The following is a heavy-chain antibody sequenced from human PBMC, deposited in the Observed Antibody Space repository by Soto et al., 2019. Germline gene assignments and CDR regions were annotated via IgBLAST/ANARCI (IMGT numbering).Heavy chain of an antibody. CDR2: IYYSGTS. Sequence: PAETLSLTCTGSGGSISSYYWSWIRQPPGKGLEWIGYIYYSGTSFYNPSLKSRVTISVDGSKNQFSLKVNSVTAADTAVYYCARGRLVPAVNFDYWGLGTLVTVSS. D-gene: IGHD2-2*01. J-gene: IGHJ4*02. CDR1: GGSISSYY. CDR3: ARGRLVPAVNFDY. V-gene: IGHV4-59*12.